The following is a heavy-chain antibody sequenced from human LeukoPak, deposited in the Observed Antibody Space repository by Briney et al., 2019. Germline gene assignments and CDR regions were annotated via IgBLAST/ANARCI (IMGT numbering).Heavy chain of an antibody. CDR3: ARDATSYYYDSRGAFDI. J-gene: IGHJ4*02. CDR2: IDYSGST. Sequence: SETLSLTCTVSGGSISSYYWSWIRQPPGKGLEWIGYIDYSGSTNYNPSLKSRVTISVDTSKNQFSLKLSSVTAADTAVYYCARDATSYYYDSRGAFDIWGQGTLVTVSS. CDR1: GGSISSYY. D-gene: IGHD3-22*01. V-gene: IGHV4-59*01.